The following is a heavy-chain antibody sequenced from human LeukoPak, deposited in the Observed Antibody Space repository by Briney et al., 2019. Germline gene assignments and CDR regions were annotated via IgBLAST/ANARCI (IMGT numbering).Heavy chain of an antibody. J-gene: IGHJ4*02. CDR3: ARAPGGFPSYYFDY. D-gene: IGHD1-26*01. Sequence: SETLSLTCSVSGISISRSNYYWGWIRQPPGKGLEWIGSIKYSVSTYYNPSLKSRVTISVDTSKNQFSLILSSVTAADTAVYYCARAPGGFPSYYFDYWGQGTLVTVSS. CDR1: GISISRSNYY. V-gene: IGHV4-39*01. CDR2: IKYSVST.